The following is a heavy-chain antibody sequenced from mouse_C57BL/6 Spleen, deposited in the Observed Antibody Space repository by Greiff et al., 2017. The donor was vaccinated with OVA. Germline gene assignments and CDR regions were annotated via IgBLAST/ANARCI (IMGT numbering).Heavy chain of an antibody. J-gene: IGHJ2*01. Sequence: EVHLVESGGGLVKPGGSLKLSCAASGFTFSDYGMHWVRQAPEKGLEWVAYISSGSSTIYYADTVKGRFTISRDNAKNTLFLQMTSLRSEDTAMYYCARWGIDGGSYWGPGTTLTVSS. V-gene: IGHV5-17*01. CDR3: ARWGIDGGSY. CDR2: ISSGSSTI. CDR1: GFTFSDYG.